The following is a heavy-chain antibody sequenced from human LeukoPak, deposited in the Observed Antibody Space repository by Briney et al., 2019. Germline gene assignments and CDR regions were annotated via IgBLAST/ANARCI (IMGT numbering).Heavy chain of an antibody. Sequence: GGSLRLSCAAFGFTFSSYSKHWVRQAPGKGLEWVSSISSTSAYIFYADSVKGRFTISRDSAKNSLYLQMNSLRAEDTAVYYCARVPKQQLGEFDYWGQGALVTVSS. CDR1: GFTFSSYS. J-gene: IGHJ4*02. D-gene: IGHD6-13*01. CDR3: ARVPKQQLGEFDY. V-gene: IGHV3-21*01. CDR2: ISSTSAYI.